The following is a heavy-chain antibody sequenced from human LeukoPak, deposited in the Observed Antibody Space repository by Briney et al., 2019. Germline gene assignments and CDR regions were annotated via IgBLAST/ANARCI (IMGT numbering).Heavy chain of an antibody. V-gene: IGHV1-8*02. CDR3: ARGLRDSSGREYFQH. D-gene: IGHD3-22*01. Sequence: ASVKVSCKASGGTFSSYAINWVRQATGQGLEWMGWMHPNSGNTGYAQKFQGRVTMTRNTSLSAAYMELSILRYEDTAVYYCARGLRDSSGREYFQHWGQGTLVTVSA. CDR1: GGTFSSYA. J-gene: IGHJ1*01. CDR2: MHPNSGNT.